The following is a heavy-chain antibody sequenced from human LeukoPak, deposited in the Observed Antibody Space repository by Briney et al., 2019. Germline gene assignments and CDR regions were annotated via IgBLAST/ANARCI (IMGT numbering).Heavy chain of an antibody. CDR3: VRLYYYDSRRPPL. V-gene: IGHV4-39*01. D-gene: IGHD3-22*01. CDR2: IYSGRT. CDR1: GGFISNSNFY. Sequence: PSETLSLTCTVSGGFISNSNFYWGWIRQPPGKGLDWIGNIYSGRTYYNPSLNSRVTISVDTSKNQFSLRLSSVTAADTAVYYCVRLYYYDSRRPPLWGQGTLVIVSS. J-gene: IGHJ4*02.